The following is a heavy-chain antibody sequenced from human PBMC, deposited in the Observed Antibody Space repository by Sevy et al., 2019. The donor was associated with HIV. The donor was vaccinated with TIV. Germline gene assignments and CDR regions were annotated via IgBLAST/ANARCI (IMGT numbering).Heavy chain of an antibody. Sequence: RGSLRLSCAATGFTFSQYGMEWVRQAPGKGLEWVAFIRYDGSTKYYADSVKGRFTISRDNSKNMLYLQMNSLRPEDTALYSCAKHRDTLAAAAYLDHWGQGTLVTVSS. CDR3: AKHRDTLAAAAYLDH. CDR2: IRYDGSTK. D-gene: IGHD6-13*01. V-gene: IGHV3-30*02. CDR1: GFTFSQYG. J-gene: IGHJ4*02.